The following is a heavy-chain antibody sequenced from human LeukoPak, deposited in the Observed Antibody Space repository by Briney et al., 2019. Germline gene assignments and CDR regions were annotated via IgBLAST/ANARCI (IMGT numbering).Heavy chain of an antibody. V-gene: IGHV3-30*02. Sequence: GGSLRLSCAASGFTFSSYGMHWVRQAPGKGLEWVAFIRYDGSNKYYADSVKGRFTISRDNSKNTLYLQMNSLRAEDTAVYYCARGGSVSIAAVYWGQGTLVTVSS. J-gene: IGHJ4*02. CDR3: ARGGSVSIAAVY. CDR2: IRYDGSNK. CDR1: GFTFSSYG. D-gene: IGHD6-13*01.